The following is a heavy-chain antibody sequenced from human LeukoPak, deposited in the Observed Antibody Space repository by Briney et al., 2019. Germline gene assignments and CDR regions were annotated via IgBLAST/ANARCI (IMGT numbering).Heavy chain of an antibody. CDR1: GFNFRDAA. CDR2: ISFSGDNS. Sequence: GGSLRLSCAASGFNFRDAAMTWVRQAPGKGLEWVSLISFSGDNSYYADSVKGRFTISRDNSKNTLSLQMNSLRAEDTAVYYCARENLLGGFSDYWGQGILVTVSS. CDR3: ARENLLGGFSDY. V-gene: IGHV3-23*01. J-gene: IGHJ4*02. D-gene: IGHD5-12*01.